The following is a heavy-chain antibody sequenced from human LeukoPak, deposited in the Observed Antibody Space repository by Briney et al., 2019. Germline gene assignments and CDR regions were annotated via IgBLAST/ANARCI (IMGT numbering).Heavy chain of an antibody. J-gene: IGHJ3*02. D-gene: IGHD4-17*01. CDR2: IYYSGST. V-gene: IGHV4-59*01. CDR3: AREVDYGDYLDAFDI. CDR1: GFTFSSYS. Sequence: GSLRLSCAASGFTFSSYSMNWVRQPPGKGLEWIGYIYYSGSTNYNPSLKSRVTISVDTSKNQFSLKLSSVTAADTAVYYCAREVDYGDYLDAFDIWGQGTMVTVSS.